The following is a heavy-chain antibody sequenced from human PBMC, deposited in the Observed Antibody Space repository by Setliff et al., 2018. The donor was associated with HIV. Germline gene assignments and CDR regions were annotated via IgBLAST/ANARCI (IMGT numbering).Heavy chain of an antibody. Sequence: SETLSLTCAVYGGSFSGFFWSWIRQAPGKGLEWVGEINHSGKTNYNPSLKSRITLSVDTSENQFALKLASVTAADTAVYYCARYCGGDCYPSAYYMDVWGKGTTVTVSS. CDR3: ARYCGGDCYPSAYYMDV. J-gene: IGHJ6*03. CDR1: GGSFSGFF. V-gene: IGHV4-34*01. CDR2: INHSGKT. D-gene: IGHD2-21*01.